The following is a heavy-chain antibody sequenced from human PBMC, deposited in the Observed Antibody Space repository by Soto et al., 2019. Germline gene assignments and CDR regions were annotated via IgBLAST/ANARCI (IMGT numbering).Heavy chain of an antibody. V-gene: IGHV3-23*01. D-gene: IGHD6-13*01. CDR2: IGGSGGYK. J-gene: IGHJ4*02. CDR1: GFSFSSYA. Sequence: EVQLLESGGGLVQPGGSLRPSCAASGFSFSSYAMSWVRQAPGKGLEWVSGIGGSGGYKSYADSVKGRFTISRDNSKNTLYLQMESLGAEDTAVYYCAKDAAMVSSTFNYFDYWGQGTLVAVSS. CDR3: AKDAAMVSSTFNYFDY.